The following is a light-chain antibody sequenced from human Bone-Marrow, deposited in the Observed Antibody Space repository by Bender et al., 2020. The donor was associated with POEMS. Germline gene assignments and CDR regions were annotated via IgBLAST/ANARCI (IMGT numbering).Light chain of an antibody. V-gene: IGLV3-21*02. J-gene: IGLJ2*01. Sequence: SYELTQAPSVSVAPGQTARITCGGTNIGSYSVQWYQQKSGQAPVVVVYDDRDRPSGIPERFSGSNSGNTATLTISWVEDGDEDDYYCQVWHSSSGRGVVFGGGTKLTVL. CDR2: DDR. CDR1: NIGSYS. CDR3: QVWHSSSGRGVV.